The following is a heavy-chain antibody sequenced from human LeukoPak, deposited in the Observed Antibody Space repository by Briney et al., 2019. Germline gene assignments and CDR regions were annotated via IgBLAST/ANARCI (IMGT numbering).Heavy chain of an antibody. Sequence: ASVKVSCKASGYTFTSYGISWVRQAPGQGLEWMGWVSAYNGNTNYAQKPQGRVTMTTDTSTSTAYMELRSLRSDDTAVYYCARVGCSSTSCYSMDVWGKGTTVTVSS. CDR3: ARVGCSSTSCYSMDV. CDR1: GYTFTSYG. D-gene: IGHD2-2*02. V-gene: IGHV1-18*01. CDR2: VSAYNGNT. J-gene: IGHJ6*03.